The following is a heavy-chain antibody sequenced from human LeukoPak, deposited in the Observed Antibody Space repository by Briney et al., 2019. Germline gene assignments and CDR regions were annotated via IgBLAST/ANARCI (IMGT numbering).Heavy chain of an antibody. J-gene: IGHJ4*02. Sequence: SQTLSLTCVISGDSVSSNSAAWNWIRQSPSRGLQWLGRTYYRSKWYNDYAVSVRSRITINPDTSKNQFSLKLTSVTAADTAVYYCARDTKNWGQGTLVTVSS. V-gene: IGHV6-1*01. CDR1: GDSVSSNSAA. CDR3: ARDTKN. CDR2: TYYRSKWYN. D-gene: IGHD1-1*01.